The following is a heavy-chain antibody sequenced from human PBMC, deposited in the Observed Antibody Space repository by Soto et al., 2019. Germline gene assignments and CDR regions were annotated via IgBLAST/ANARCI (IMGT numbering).Heavy chain of an antibody. J-gene: IGHJ5*02. CDR1: GFTFSSYG. V-gene: IGHV3-30*18. CDR2: ISYDGSNK. D-gene: IGHD3-10*01. Sequence: QVQLVESGGGVVQPGMSLRLSCAASGFTFSSYGMHWVRQAPGKGLEWVAVISYDGSNKYYADSVKGRFTISRDNSKNTLYLQMNSLRSEDTAVYYCAKDGARDSGRFDPWGQGTLVTVSS. CDR3: AKDGARDSGRFDP.